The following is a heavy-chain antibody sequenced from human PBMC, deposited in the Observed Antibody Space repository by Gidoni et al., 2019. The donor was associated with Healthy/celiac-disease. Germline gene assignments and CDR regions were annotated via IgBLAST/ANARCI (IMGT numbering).Heavy chain of an antibody. CDR3: ARGVVAVAGTYYFDY. V-gene: IGHV3-33*08. J-gene: IGHJ4*02. CDR2: IWYDGSNK. Sequence: QVQLVESGGGVVQPGRSLRLSCAASGFTFRSYGMHWVRQAPGKGLEWVAVIWYDGSNKYYADSVKGRFTISRDNSKNTLYLQMNSLRAEDTAVYYCARGVVAVAGTYYFDYWGQGTLVTVSS. CDR1: GFTFRSYG. D-gene: IGHD6-19*01.